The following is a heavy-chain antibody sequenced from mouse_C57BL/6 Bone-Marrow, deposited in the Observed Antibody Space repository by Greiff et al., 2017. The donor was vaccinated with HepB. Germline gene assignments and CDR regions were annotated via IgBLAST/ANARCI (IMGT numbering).Heavy chain of an antibody. CDR3: ARGDRQLRPAWFAY. V-gene: IGHV3-6*01. D-gene: IGHD3-2*02. Sequence: VQLKESGPGLVKPSQSLSLTCSVTGYSITSGYYWNWIRQFPGNKLEWMGYISYDGSNNYNPSLKNRISITRDTSKNQFFLKLNSVTTEDTATYYCARGDRQLRPAWFAYWGQGTLVTVSA. J-gene: IGHJ3*01. CDR1: GYSITSGYY. CDR2: ISYDGSN.